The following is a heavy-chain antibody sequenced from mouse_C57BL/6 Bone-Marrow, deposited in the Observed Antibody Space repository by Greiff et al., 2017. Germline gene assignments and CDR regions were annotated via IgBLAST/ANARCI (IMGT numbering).Heavy chain of an antibody. CDR1: GYSITSGYY. D-gene: IGHD2-2*01. J-gene: IGHJ3*01. CDR2: ISYDGSN. V-gene: IGHV3-6*01. CDR3: ARADYVYDGPAWFAY. Sequence: VQLKESGPGLVKPSQSLSLTCSVTGYSITSGYYWNWIRQFPGNKLEWMGYISYDGSNNYNPSLKNRISITRDTSKNQFFLKLNSVTTEDTATYYCARADYVYDGPAWFAYWGQGTLVTVSA.